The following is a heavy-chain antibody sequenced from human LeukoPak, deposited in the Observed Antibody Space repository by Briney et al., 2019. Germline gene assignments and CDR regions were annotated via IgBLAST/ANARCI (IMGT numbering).Heavy chain of an antibody. CDR3: ARAIVGPTGDY. Sequence: GGSLRLSCVLSGFSFSNYWMRWVRQAPGKGLVWVSRINSDGSTTHYAPSVKGRFTISRDNAKNTLYLQMNRLRAEDTAVYYCARAIVGPTGDYWGQGTLATVSS. CDR1: GFSFSNYW. D-gene: IGHD1-26*01. J-gene: IGHJ4*02. V-gene: IGHV3-74*01. CDR2: INSDGSTT.